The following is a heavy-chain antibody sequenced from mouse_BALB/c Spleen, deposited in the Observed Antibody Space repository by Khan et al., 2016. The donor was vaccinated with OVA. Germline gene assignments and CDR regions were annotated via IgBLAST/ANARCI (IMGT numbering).Heavy chain of an antibody. D-gene: IGHD1-1*01. CDR1: GYSFTGYF. V-gene: IGHV1-20*02. Sequence: VQLKESGPELVKPGASVKISCKASGYSFTGYFMNWVMQSHGKSLEWIGRINPHIGETFYNQKFTGKATLTVDESSSTAHMELRSLASEDSAVYYCARKNGGDFDYWGQGTTLTVSS. J-gene: IGHJ2*01. CDR3: ARKNGGDFDY. CDR2: INPHIGET.